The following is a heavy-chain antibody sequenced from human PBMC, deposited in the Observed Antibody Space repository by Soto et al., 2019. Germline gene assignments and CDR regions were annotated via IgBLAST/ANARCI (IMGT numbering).Heavy chain of an antibody. D-gene: IGHD3-3*01. Sequence: PSETLSLTRTVSGGSISSYYWSWIRQPTGKGLEWIGYIYYSGSTNYNPSLKSRVTISVDTSKNQFSLKLSSVTAADTAVYYCAREGYDFWSGYYSTYYYYYMDVWGKGTTVTVSS. CDR3: AREGYDFWSGYYSTYYYYYMDV. CDR1: GGSISSYY. J-gene: IGHJ6*03. CDR2: IYYSGST. V-gene: IGHV4-59*01.